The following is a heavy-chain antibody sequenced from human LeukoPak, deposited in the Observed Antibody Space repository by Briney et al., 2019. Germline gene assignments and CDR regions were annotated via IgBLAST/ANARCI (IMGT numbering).Heavy chain of an antibody. J-gene: IGHJ4*02. CDR3: ARKVEVTYPLEY. V-gene: IGHV4-34*01. CDR2: INHSGRT. Sequence: PSETLSLTCAVYGGSFSGYFWSWIRQPPGKGRERIGEINHSGRTNYNPSLKSRLTISVDTSKNQFSLNLNSVTAADTAVYYCARKVEVTYPLEYWGQGTLVTVSS. CDR1: GGSFSGYF. D-gene: IGHD1-26*01.